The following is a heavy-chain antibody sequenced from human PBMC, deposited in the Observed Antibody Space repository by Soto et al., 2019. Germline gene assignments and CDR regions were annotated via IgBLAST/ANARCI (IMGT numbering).Heavy chain of an antibody. V-gene: IGHV4-59*02. J-gene: IGHJ6*02. Sequence: SETLSLTCSFSGDSVTSHYLTWIRQSPEKGLEWIGYMHYTGFSHYNPSLKSRLTISVDRSKNQFTLQLTSVTVADTAVYYCAIRTNRDTAMVRIYYYGMDVWGQGTTVTVSS. CDR1: GDSVTSHY. D-gene: IGHD5-18*01. CDR3: AIRTNRDTAMVRIYYYGMDV. CDR2: MHYTGFS.